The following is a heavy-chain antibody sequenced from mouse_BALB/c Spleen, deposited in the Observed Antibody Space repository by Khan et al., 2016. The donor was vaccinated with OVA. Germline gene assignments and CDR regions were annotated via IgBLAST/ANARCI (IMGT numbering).Heavy chain of an antibody. CDR1: GFTFSAYG. Sequence: EVKLMESGGDLVRPGGSLKLSCAASGFTFSAYGMSWVRQSPDKRLEWVATINSDGYNTYYPDSLKGRFIITRDNAKNTLYLQMRSLKSEDTAMYDCASHLTGSFAYWGQGTLVTVSA. CDR2: INSDGYNT. J-gene: IGHJ3*01. CDR3: ASHLTGSFAY. V-gene: IGHV5-6*01.